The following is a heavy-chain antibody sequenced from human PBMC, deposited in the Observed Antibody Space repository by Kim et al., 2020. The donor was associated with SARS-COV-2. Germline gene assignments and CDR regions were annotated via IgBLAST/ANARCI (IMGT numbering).Heavy chain of an antibody. Sequence: SVKVSCKASGGTFITHGINWVRQAPGQGLEWMGGIIPVFGITNYAQKFQGRVLITADESTRTAYMELSSLRSDDTAVYYCARGGDYNCVDPWGQGTLVTVSS. CDR3: ARGGDYNCVDP. CDR1: GGTFITHG. J-gene: IGHJ5*02. V-gene: IGHV1-69*13. CDR2: IIPVFGIT. D-gene: IGHD3-16*01.